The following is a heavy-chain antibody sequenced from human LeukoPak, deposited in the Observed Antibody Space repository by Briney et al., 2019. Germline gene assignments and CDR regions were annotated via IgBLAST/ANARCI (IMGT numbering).Heavy chain of an antibody. CDR3: AKDRYPTAVTTNGMEV. J-gene: IGHJ6*02. CDR1: GFAFGSYG. CDR2: ILYDGARI. V-gene: IGHV3-30*02. Sequence: PWGSLRLSLAGSGFAFGSYGIHWVGRAPGKWLDWVAKILYDGARIYYGASVKGRLTVSRDSSTNTLNLQMNSLRSADTAVYYCAKDRYPTAVTTNGMEVWGQGTTVTVSS. D-gene: IGHD4-17*01.